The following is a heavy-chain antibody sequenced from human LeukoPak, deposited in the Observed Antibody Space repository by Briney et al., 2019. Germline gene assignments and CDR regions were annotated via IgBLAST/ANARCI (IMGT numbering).Heavy chain of an antibody. CDR2: INHSGST. Sequence: SETLSLTCAVYGGSFSGYYWSWIRQPPGKGLEWIGEINHSGSTNYNPSLKSRVTISVDTSKNQFSLKLSSVTAADTAVYYCARETPYYDSSGPIYYWGQGTLVTVSS. D-gene: IGHD3-22*01. CDR3: ARETPYYDSSGPIYY. J-gene: IGHJ4*02. CDR1: GGSFSGYY. V-gene: IGHV4-34*01.